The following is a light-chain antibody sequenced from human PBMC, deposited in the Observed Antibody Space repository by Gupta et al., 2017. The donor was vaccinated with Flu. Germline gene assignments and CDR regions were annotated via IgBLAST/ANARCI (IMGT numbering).Light chain of an antibody. CDR3: QQFHDRPPT. CDR2: DTT. J-gene: IGKJ5*01. V-gene: IGKV1-33*01. Sequence: GDRVTITCQASQDINYYLHWYQQRPGKAPRLLIYDTTNLETGVPSRFSESGSGTDFTLNISSLQPEDIAVYYCQQFHDRPPTFGQGTRLEI. CDR1: QDINYY.